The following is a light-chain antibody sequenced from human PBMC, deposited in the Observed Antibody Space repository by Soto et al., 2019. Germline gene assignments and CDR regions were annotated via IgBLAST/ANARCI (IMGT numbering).Light chain of an antibody. V-gene: IGKV3D-15*01. CDR1: QSVSSN. CDR3: QQYNNWPRT. Sequence: EIVVTQSPATLSVSPGEKATLSCRASQSVSSNLAWYQQKPGQAPRLLIYGASIRATGIPARFSGSGSGTEFTLTISSPQSEDFAVYYCQQYNNWPRTFGQGTKV. CDR2: GAS. J-gene: IGKJ1*01.